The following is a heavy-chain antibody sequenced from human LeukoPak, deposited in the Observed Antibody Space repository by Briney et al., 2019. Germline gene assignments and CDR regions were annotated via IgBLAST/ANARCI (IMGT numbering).Heavy chain of an antibody. Sequence: GGSLRLSCAVSGFSINNYWMTWYRQAPGKGLECVAHIKGDASEKHYVDSVKGRFTISRDNAENSLYLQMNSLRAEDTAVYYCARQAGVTWGQGTLVTISS. D-gene: IGHD6-19*01. CDR2: IKGDASEK. V-gene: IGHV3-7*01. CDR3: ARQAGVT. J-gene: IGHJ5*02. CDR1: GFSINNYW.